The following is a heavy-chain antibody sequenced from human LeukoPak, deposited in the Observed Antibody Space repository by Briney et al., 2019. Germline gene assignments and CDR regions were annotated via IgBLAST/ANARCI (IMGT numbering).Heavy chain of an antibody. D-gene: IGHD5-18*01. V-gene: IGHV4-34*01. CDR1: GGSFSGYY. Sequence: SETLSLTCAVYGGSFSGYYWSWLRQPPGKGLEWIGEINHSGSSNYKPSLKSRVTISVDTSKNQFSLKLSSVTAADTAVYSCARGRGYNAFDIWGQGSMVTVSS. CDR3: ARGRGYNAFDI. CDR2: INHSGSS. J-gene: IGHJ3*02.